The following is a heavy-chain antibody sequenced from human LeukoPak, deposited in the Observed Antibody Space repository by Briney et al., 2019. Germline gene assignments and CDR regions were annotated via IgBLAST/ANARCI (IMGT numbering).Heavy chain of an antibody. CDR2: IIPIFGTA. V-gene: IGHV1-69*13. J-gene: IGHJ5*02. D-gene: IGHD6-19*01. CDR1: GGTFSSYA. CDR3: ARDQWTGFDP. Sequence: ASVKVSCKASGGTFSSYASSWVRQAPGQELEWMGGIIPIFGTANYAQKFQGRVTITADESTSTAYMELSSLRSEGTAVYYCARDQWTGFDPWGQGTLVTVSS.